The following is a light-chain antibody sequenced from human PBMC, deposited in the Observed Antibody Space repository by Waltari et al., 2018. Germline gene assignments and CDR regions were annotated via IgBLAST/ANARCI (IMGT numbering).Light chain of an antibody. V-gene: IGKV1-5*03. Sequence: DIQMTQSPSTLSASVGDRVTITCRASQSIRSWLAWYQQKPGKAPNLLIYKASTLQSGVPSRFSGSGSGTEFTLTISSLQSDDFATYYCQQYNNYWTFGQGTKVEIK. CDR2: KAS. CDR3: QQYNNYWT. J-gene: IGKJ1*01. CDR1: QSIRSW.